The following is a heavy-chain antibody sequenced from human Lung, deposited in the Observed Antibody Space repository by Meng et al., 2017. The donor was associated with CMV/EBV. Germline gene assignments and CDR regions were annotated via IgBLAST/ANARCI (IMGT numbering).Heavy chain of an antibody. CDR3: ATGKYCGATSCEGSDTFEI. D-gene: IGHD2-2*01. J-gene: IGHJ3*02. CDR1: GYTLTEVS. V-gene: IGHV1-24*01. CDR2: FDVENDEI. Sequence: ASVKVSCKVSGYTLTEVSRHWVRQAPGKGLEWMGGFDVENDEIIYAQKFQGRVTMTEDTSRDTAYMELSSLRSEDTAVYYCATGKYCGATSCEGSDTFEIWGQGTQVTVS.